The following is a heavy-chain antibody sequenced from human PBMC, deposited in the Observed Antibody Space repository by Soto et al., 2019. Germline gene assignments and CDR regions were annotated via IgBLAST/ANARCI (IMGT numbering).Heavy chain of an antibody. CDR3: TKDSYGGTSGGFDY. J-gene: IGHJ4*02. CDR1: GFTFSSYA. D-gene: IGHD2-15*01. V-gene: IGHV3-23*01. CDR2: ISGGGDST. Sequence: EVQLLESGGGLIQPGGSLRLSCAASGFTFSSYAMSWVRQAPGKGLDWVSAISGGGDSTYYAVSVKGRFTISRDNSKNTLYLQKNSLLAEDTAIYYCTKDSYGGTSGGFDYWGQGTLVTVSS.